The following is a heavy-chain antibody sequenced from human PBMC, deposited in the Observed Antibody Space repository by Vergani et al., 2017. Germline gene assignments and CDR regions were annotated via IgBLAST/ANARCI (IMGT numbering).Heavy chain of an antibody. V-gene: IGHV3-21*01. CDR3: ARKPPPRTTVTTPRLYCYFDR. CDR2: ISSSSSYI. J-gene: IGHJ2*01. D-gene: IGHD4-17*01. Sequence: EVQLVESGGGLVKPGGSLRLSCAASGFTFSSYSMNWVRQAPGKGLEWVSSISSSSSYIYYADSVKGRFTISRDNAKNSLYLQMNSLRAEDTAVYYCARKPPPRTTVTTPRLYCYFDRWGRGTLVTVSS. CDR1: GFTFSSYS.